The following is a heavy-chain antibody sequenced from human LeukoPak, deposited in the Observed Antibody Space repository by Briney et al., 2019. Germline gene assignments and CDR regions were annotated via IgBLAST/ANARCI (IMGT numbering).Heavy chain of an antibody. V-gene: IGHV4-30-2*01. Sequence: SETLSLTCAVSGGSISSGGYSWSWIRQPPGKGLEWIGYIYHSGSTYYNPSLKSRVTISVDRSKNQFSLKLSPVTAADTAVYYCASGSGSPYGKYFDYWGQGTLVTVSS. CDR2: IYHSGST. D-gene: IGHD3-10*01. CDR1: GGSISSGGYS. J-gene: IGHJ4*02. CDR3: ASGSGSPYGKYFDY.